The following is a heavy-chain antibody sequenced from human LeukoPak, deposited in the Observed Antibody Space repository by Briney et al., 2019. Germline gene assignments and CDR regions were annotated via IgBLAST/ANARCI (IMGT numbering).Heavy chain of an antibody. V-gene: IGHV3-21*01. CDR1: GFTFSSYS. D-gene: IGHD2-2*01. CDR3: ARDRGYCSSTGCGGFDP. J-gene: IGHJ5*02. CDR2: ISSSSSYI. Sequence: GGSLRLSCAASGFTFSSYSMNWVRQAPGKGLEWVSSISSSSSYIYYADSVKGRFTISRDNAKNSLYLQMNSLRAEDTAVYYCARDRGYCSSTGCGGFDPWGQGTLVTVSS.